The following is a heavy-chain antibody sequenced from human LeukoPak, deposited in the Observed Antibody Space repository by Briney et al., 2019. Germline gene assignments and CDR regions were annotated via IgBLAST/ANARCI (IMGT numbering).Heavy chain of an antibody. J-gene: IGHJ4*02. CDR1: GFTFSSYS. D-gene: IGHD2-15*01. CDR3: ARELVVVVAAKGDY. Sequence: PGGSLRLSCAASGFTFSSYSMNWVRQAPGKGLEWVSYISSSSSTIYYADSVKGRFTISRDNAKNSLYLQMNSLRAEDTAVYYCARELVVVVAAKGDYWGQGTLVTVSS. V-gene: IGHV3-48*04. CDR2: ISSSSSTI.